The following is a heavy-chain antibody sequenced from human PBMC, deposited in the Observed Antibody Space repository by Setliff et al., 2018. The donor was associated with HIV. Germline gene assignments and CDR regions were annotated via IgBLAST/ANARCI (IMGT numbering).Heavy chain of an antibody. Sequence: GGSLRLSCAASGFTFNTYAMTWVRQAPGKGLEWVSSIITNGGTTFYSDSVKGRFTISRDDSNNLLYLQMNSLRAEDTATYYCARDLTLYKLWGQGTLVTVSS. CDR1: GFTFNTYA. V-gene: IGHV3-23*01. D-gene: IGHD1-1*01. CDR3: ARDLTLYKL. CDR2: IITNGGTT. J-gene: IGHJ4*02.